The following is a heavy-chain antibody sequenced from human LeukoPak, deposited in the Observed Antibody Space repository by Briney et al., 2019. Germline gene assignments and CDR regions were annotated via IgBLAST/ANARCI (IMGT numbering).Heavy chain of an antibody. J-gene: IGHJ4*02. D-gene: IGHD6-13*01. CDR2: ISYDGSNK. CDR1: GFTFSSYA. V-gene: IGHV3-30-3*01. Sequence: PGRSLRLSCAASGFTFSSYAMHWVRQAPGKGLEWVAVISYDGSNKYYADSVKGRFTISRDNSKNTLYLQMNSLRAEDTAVYYCARVSAIAAAALWGQGTLVTVSS. CDR3: ARVSAIAAAAL.